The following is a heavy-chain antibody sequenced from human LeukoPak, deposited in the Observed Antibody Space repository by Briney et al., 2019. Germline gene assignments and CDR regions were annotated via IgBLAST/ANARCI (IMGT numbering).Heavy chain of an antibody. CDR1: GYTFTGYY. CDR2: INPNSGGT. J-gene: IGHJ5*02. V-gene: IGHV1-2*02. CDR3: ARKSSGWYGGWWFDP. Sequence: ASVKVSCKASGYTFTGYYMHWVRQAPGQGLEWMGWINPNSGGTNYAQKFQGRVTMTRDTSISTAYMELSRLRSDDTAVYYCARKSSGWYGGWWFDPWGQGTLVTVSS. D-gene: IGHD6-19*01.